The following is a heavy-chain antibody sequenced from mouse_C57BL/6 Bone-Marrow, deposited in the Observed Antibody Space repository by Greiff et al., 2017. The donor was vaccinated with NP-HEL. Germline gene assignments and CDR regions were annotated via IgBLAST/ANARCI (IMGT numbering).Heavy chain of an antibody. J-gene: IGHJ4*01. D-gene: IGHD1-1*01. CDR1: GYTFTDYN. CDR2: INPNNGGT. V-gene: IGHV1-18*01. CDR3: ARWSTVVATDYAMDY. Sequence: VQLQQSGPELVKPGASVKIPCKASGYTFTDYNMDWVKQSHGKSLEWIGDINPNNGGTIYNQKFKGKATLTVDKSSSTAYMELRSLTSEDTAVYYCARWSTVVATDYAMDYWGQGTSVTVSS.